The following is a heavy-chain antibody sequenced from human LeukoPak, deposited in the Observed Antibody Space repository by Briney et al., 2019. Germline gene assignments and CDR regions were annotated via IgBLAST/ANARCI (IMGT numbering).Heavy chain of an antibody. J-gene: IGHJ6*02. D-gene: IGHD2-2*01. Sequence: SETLSLTCTVSGGSISSSSYYWGWIRQPPGKGLEWIGSIYYSGSTYYNPSLKSRVTISVDTSKNQFSLKLSSVTAADTAVYYCARGRLSKYGMDVWGQGTTVTVSS. CDR3: ARGRLSKYGMDV. V-gene: IGHV4-39*07. CDR2: IYYSGST. CDR1: GGSISSSSYY.